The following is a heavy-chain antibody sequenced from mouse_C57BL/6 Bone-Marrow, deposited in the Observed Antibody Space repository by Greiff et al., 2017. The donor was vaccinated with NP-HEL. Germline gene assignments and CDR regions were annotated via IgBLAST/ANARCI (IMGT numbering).Heavy chain of an antibody. V-gene: IGHV2-9-1*01. CDR1: GFSLTSYA. Sequence: VQRVESGPGLVAPSQSLSITCTVSGFSLTSYAISWVRQPPGKGLEWLGVIWTGGGTNYNSALKSRLSISKDNSKSQVFLKMNSLQTDDTARYYCARQAYYSNPYAMDYWGQGTSVTVSS. D-gene: IGHD2-5*01. CDR3: ARQAYYSNPYAMDY. CDR2: IWTGGGT. J-gene: IGHJ4*01.